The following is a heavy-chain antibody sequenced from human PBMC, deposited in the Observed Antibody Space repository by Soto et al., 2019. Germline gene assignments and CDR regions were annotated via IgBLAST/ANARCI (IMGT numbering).Heavy chain of an antibody. CDR1: GFTFSNAW. D-gene: IGHD5-12*01. J-gene: IGHJ6*02. CDR2: IKSKNDGGTT. Sequence: GGSLRLSCAASGFTFSNAWMNWVRQAPGKGLEWVGRIKSKNDGGTTDYAAPVKGRFTISRDDSKNTLYLQMNSLKTEDTAVYYCTTGPWLPGYYGMDVWGQGTTVTVSS. CDR3: TTGPWLPGYYGMDV. V-gene: IGHV3-15*07.